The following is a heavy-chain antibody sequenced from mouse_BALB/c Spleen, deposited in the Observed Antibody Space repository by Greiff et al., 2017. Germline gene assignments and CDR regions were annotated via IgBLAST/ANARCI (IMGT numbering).Heavy chain of an antibody. J-gene: IGHJ2*01. CDR3: TRSGYRYFDY. Sequence: QVQLQQPGAELVKPGASVKLSCKASGYTFTSYWMHWVKQRPGQGLEWIGWIYPGNVNTKYNEKFKGKATLTADKSSSTAYMQLSSPTSEDSAVYYCTRSGYRYFDYGGQGTTLTVSS. CDR2: IYPGNVNT. CDR1: GYTFTSYW. D-gene: IGHD3-1*01. V-gene: IGHV1S81*02.